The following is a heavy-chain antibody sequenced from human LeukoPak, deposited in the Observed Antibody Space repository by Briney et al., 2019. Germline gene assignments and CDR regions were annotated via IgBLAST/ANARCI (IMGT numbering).Heavy chain of an antibody. CDR2: IYPGDSDT. D-gene: IGHD3-10*01. Sequence: GESLKISCKGSGYSFTSYWIGWVRQMPGKGLEWMGIIYPGDSDTRYSPSFQGQVTISADKSISTAYLQWSSLKASDTAMYYCAGHRSAYYGSGSYDYWGQGTLVTVSS. CDR1: GYSFTSYW. V-gene: IGHV5-51*01. J-gene: IGHJ4*02. CDR3: AGHRSAYYGSGSYDY.